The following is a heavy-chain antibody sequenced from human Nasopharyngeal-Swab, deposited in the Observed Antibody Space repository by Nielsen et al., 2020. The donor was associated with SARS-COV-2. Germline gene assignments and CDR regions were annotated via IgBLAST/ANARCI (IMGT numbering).Heavy chain of an antibody. CDR2: IYSGGST. J-gene: IGHJ4*02. V-gene: IGHV3-53*01. CDR1: GVTVRSNY. D-gene: IGHD6-13*01. CDR3: ARDAGSSWYSWDFDY. Sequence: GGSLRLSCAASGVTVRSNYMSWVRQAPGKGLEWVSVIYSGGSTYYADSVKGRFTISRDNSKNTLYLQMNSLRAEDTAVYYCARDAGSSWYSWDFDYWGQGTLVTVSS.